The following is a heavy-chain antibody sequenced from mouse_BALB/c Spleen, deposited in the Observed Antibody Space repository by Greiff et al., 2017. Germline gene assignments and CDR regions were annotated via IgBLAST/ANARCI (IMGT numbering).Heavy chain of an antibody. CDR2: IDPANGNT. V-gene: IGHV14-3*02. CDR1: GFNIKVTY. D-gene: IGHD2-2*01. J-gene: IGHJ4*01. CDR3: PNGYDGGYAMDY. Sequence: VQLKESGAELVKPGASVKLSCTASGFNIKVTYMHWVKQRPEQGLEWIGRIDPANGNTKYDPKFQGKATITADTSSNTAYLQLSSLTSEDTAVYYCPNGYDGGYAMDYWGQGTSVTVSS.